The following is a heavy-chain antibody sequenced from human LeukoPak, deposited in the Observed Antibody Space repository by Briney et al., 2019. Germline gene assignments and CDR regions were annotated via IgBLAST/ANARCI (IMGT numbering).Heavy chain of an antibody. CDR3: ARDAGPGDFWSGYPYYYYMDV. D-gene: IGHD3-3*01. Sequence: GGSLPLLRAASGFTFSSYWMHWVRQAPRKGLVWVSVSRMNSDVSSRRHADSVKGRFTISRDNAKNTLYLQMNSLRAEDTAVYYCARDAGPGDFWSGYPYYYYMDVWGKGTTDTVSS. J-gene: IGHJ6*03. V-gene: IGHV3-74*01. CDR1: GFTFSSYW. CDR2: MNSDVSSR.